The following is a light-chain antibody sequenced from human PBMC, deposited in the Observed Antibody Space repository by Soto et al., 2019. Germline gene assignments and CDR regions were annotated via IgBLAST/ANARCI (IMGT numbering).Light chain of an antibody. CDR3: QQRGDWPPIT. CDR2: DVS. V-gene: IGKV1-33*01. Sequence: DIQMTQSPSSLSASVGDRVTITCQSSQGIRNYLNWYQQKPGQAPKLLIYDVSHLETGVPSRFSGSGSGQYFTFTISSLQPEDFAVYYCQQRGDWPPITFGQGTRLEI. CDR1: QGIRNY. J-gene: IGKJ5*01.